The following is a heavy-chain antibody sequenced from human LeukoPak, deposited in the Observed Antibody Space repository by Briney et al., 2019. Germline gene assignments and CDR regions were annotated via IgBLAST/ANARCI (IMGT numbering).Heavy chain of an antibody. CDR3: ATQPDVGRHNAFDI. J-gene: IGHJ3*02. D-gene: IGHD3/OR15-3a*01. CDR1: GGSISSGGYY. V-gene: IGHV4-31*03. Sequence: PSQTLSLTCTVSGGSISSGGYYWSWIRQHPGKGLEWIGYIYYSGSTYYNPSLKSRVTISVDTSKNQFSLKLSSVTAADTAVYYCATQPDVGRHNAFDIWGQGTMVTVSS. CDR2: IYYSGST.